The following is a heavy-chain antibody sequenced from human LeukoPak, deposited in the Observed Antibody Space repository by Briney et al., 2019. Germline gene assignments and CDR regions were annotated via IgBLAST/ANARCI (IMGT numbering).Heavy chain of an antibody. J-gene: IGHJ4*02. CDR2: IYYSGST. D-gene: IGHD2-2*01. CDR3: ARGVEDIVLVPAAYYFDY. CDR1: GGSISRGGYY. Sequence: SETLSLTCTVSGGSISRGGYYWSWIRQHPGKGLEWVGYIYYSGSTYYNPSLKSRVTISEDTSKNQFSLKLSSVTATDTAVYYCARGVEDIVLVPAAYYFDYSGQGTLVTVSS. V-gene: IGHV4-31*03.